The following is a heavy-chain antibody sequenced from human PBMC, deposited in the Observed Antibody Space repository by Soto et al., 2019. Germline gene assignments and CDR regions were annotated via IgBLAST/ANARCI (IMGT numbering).Heavy chain of an antibody. CDR1: GGSFSKYG. Sequence: QVQLVQSGAEVKMPGSSVRVSCKASGGSFSKYGISWVRQAPGQGLEWMGGIIPMFGIGNYAETFLGRVTRHGSAYPSPRPSELSSLRSADTAVSFRARPSRENSRDDIDVWGQGDGVNAPS. CDR3: ARPSRENSRDDIDV. V-gene: IGHV1-69*01. J-gene: IGHJ6*01. CDR2: IIPMFGIG. D-gene: IGHD1-26*01.